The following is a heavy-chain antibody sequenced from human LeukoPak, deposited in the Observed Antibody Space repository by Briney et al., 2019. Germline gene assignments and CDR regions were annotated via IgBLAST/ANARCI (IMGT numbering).Heavy chain of an antibody. CDR1: GFTFNTYA. D-gene: IGHD2-21*01. CDR3: VKDMGRGGGAVIDY. CDR2: ISDVGNTE. Sequence: GTSLRLSCVASGFTFNTYALHWVRQAPGRGLEWVAVISDVGNTERHAESVKGRFTISRDNSRNTLYLQVSSLGTDDRGLYYCVKDMGRGGGAVIDYWGQGTMVAVRS. J-gene: IGHJ4*02. V-gene: IGHV3-30*04.